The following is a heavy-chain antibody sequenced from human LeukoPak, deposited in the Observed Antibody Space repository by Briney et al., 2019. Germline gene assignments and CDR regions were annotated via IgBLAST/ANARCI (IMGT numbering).Heavy chain of an antibody. CDR1: GFTFSNAW. J-gene: IGHJ4*02. V-gene: IGHV4-4*02. CDR3: ARWGGELSFLSWLDY. CDR2: IYHSGST. Sequence: GSLRLSCAASGFTFSNAWMNWVCQPPGKGLEWIGEIYHSGSTNYNPSLKSRVTISVDKSKSQFSLKLSSVTAADTAVYYCARWGGELSFLSWLDYWGQGTLVTVSS. D-gene: IGHD3-16*02.